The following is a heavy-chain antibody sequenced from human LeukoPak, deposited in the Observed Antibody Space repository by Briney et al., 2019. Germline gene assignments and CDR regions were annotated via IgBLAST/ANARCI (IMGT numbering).Heavy chain of an antibody. J-gene: IGHJ6*03. Sequence: GGSLRLSXAASGFTVSSNYMSWVSQAPGKGLEWVSVIYSGGSTYYADSVKGRFTISRDNSKNTLYLQMNSLRAEDTAVYYCARAESLHRWSGEWDYYYYMDVWGKGTTVTVSS. CDR1: GFTVSSNY. CDR3: ARAESLHRWSGEWDYYYYMDV. V-gene: IGHV3-53*01. D-gene: IGHD3-10*01. CDR2: IYSGGST.